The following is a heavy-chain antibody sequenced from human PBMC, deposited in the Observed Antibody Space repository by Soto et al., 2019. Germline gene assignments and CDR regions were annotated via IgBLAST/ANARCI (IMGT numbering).Heavy chain of an antibody. CDR1: GGSISSSSYY. CDR3: ALWFGEPSCFDP. J-gene: IGHJ5*02. D-gene: IGHD3-10*01. Sequence: SETLSLTCTVSGGSISSSSYYWGWIRQPPGKGLEWIGSIYYSGSTYYNPSLKSRVTISVDTSKNQFSLKLSSVTAADTAVYYCALWFGEPSCFDPWGQGTLVTVSS. V-gene: IGHV4-39*01. CDR2: IYYSGST.